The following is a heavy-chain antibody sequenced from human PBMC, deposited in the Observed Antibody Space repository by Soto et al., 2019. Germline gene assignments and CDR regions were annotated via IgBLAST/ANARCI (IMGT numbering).Heavy chain of an antibody. Sequence: PGGSLRLSCAASGFTFSSYAIHWVRQAPGKGLEWVAVISNDGSSKYYADPVKGRFTISRDNSWNTLDLQMNSLRAEDTAVYYCARDRLPRASVATPGYLDYWGQGSLVTVSS. J-gene: IGHJ4*02. CDR3: ARDRLPRASVATPGYLDY. V-gene: IGHV3-30-3*01. CDR2: ISNDGSSK. D-gene: IGHD1-1*01. CDR1: GFTFSSYA.